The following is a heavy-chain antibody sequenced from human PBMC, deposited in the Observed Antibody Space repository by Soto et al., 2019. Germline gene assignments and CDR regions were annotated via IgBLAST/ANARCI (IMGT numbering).Heavy chain of an antibody. Sequence: QVQLVQSGAEVKKPGSSVKVSCKASGGTFSSYAISWVRQAPGQGLEWMGGIIPIFGTANYAQKFQGRVTITADESTSPAYMELSSLRSEDTAVYYCARAGLGCSGGSCYDWFDPWGQGTLVTVSS. J-gene: IGHJ5*02. D-gene: IGHD2-15*01. V-gene: IGHV1-69*01. CDR2: IIPIFGTA. CDR3: ARAGLGCSGGSCYDWFDP. CDR1: GGTFSSYA.